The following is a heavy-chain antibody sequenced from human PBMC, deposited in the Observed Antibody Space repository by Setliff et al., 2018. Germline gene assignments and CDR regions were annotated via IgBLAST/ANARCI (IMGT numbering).Heavy chain of an antibody. Sequence: SETLSLTCAVFGQSFSFYYWNWIRQSPGKGLEWIGEINRSGSTNYNPSLKSRVTISVDTSKNQFSLKLSSVAAADTAIYYCARHVDCSGGRCYSLSNWFDPWGPGTLVTVSS. J-gene: IGHJ5*02. CDR3: ARHVDCSGGRCYSLSNWFDP. CDR1: GQSFSFYY. D-gene: IGHD2-15*01. V-gene: IGHV4-34*01. CDR2: INRSGST.